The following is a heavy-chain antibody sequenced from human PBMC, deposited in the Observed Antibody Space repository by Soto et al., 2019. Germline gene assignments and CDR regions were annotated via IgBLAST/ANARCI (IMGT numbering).Heavy chain of an antibody. V-gene: IGHV3-23*01. D-gene: IGHD3-3*01. CDR1: GFTFDSSA. CDR2: ISGSADGT. Sequence: EVKLLESGGGLAQPGGSLRLSCVGSGFTFDSSAISWVRQAPGERLQWIAAISGSADGTDYAHSVRGRFTISRDNAKKTVHLQMDSLRVEDTAVYFCAKDTVGGYSFWSGYYSDGLDVWGQGTLVTVS. J-gene: IGHJ3*01. CDR3: AKDTVGGYSFWSGYYSDGLDV.